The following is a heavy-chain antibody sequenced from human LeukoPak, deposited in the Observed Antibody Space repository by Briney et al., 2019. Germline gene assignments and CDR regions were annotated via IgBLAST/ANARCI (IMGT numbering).Heavy chain of an antibody. V-gene: IGHV3-23*01. CDR2: ISGSGGST. J-gene: IGHJ4*02. CDR3: AKDSVQVVPAATRDFDY. D-gene: IGHD2-2*01. Sequence: PGGSLRLSCAASGFTFSSYGMSWVRQAPGKGLEWVSAISGSGGSTYYADSVKGRFTISRDNSKNTLSLQMNSLRAAATAVYYCAKDSVQVVPAATRDFDYWGQGTLVTVSS. CDR1: GFTFSSYG.